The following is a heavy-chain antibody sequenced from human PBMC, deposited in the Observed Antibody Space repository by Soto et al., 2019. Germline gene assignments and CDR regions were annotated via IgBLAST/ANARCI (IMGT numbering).Heavy chain of an antibody. CDR3: ARGPLRFLEWLLTNWFDP. CDR1: GYTFTSYY. CDR2: INPSGGST. D-gene: IGHD3-3*01. V-gene: IGHV1-46*03. J-gene: IGHJ5*02. Sequence: ASVKVSCTASGYTFTSYYMHWVRQAPGQGLEWMGIINPSGGSTSYAQKFQGRVTMTRDTSTSTVYMELSSLRSEDTAVYYCARGPLRFLEWLLTNWFDPWGQGTLVTVSS.